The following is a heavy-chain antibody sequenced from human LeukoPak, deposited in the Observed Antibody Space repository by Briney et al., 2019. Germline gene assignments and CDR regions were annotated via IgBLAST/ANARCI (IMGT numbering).Heavy chain of an antibody. CDR1: GGSISSSNYY. CDR2: IYYSGGT. J-gene: IGHJ4*02. V-gene: IGHV4-39*01. CDR3: ATTGAPYLRRYWVY. D-gene: IGHD2-15*01. Sequence: AAETLSLTCTVSGGSISSSNYYWGWVRQPPGKGLEWIVSIYYSGGTYYNPSLKSRVTISVDTSKNQFSLKLSSVTAADTAVYYCATTGAPYLRRYWVYWGQGTLVTVSS.